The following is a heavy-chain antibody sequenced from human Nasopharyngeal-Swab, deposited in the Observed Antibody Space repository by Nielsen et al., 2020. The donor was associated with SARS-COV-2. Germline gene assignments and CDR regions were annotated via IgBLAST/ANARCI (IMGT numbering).Heavy chain of an antibody. Sequence: SETLSLTCEVHGGSFSGYYWSWIRQFPGEGLDWIGYISYSGSTNDNPSLKSRVTISVDTSKNQFSLKLSSVTAADTAVYYCARAGYNSGWYNWYFDLWGRGTLVTVSS. J-gene: IGHJ2*01. V-gene: IGHV4-34*11. CDR2: ISYSGST. D-gene: IGHD6-19*01. CDR1: GGSFSGYY. CDR3: ARAGYNSGWYNWYFDL.